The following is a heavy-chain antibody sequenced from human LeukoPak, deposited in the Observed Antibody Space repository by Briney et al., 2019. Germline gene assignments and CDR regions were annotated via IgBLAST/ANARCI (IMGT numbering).Heavy chain of an antibody. CDR2: ISWNSGSI. CDR3: AKGQSYYDSSGYTPGVDY. CDR1: GFTFDDYA. V-gene: IGHV3-9*01. D-gene: IGHD3-22*01. J-gene: IGHJ4*02. Sequence: GRSLRLSCAASGFTFDDYAMHWVRQAPGKGLEWVSGISWNSGSIGYADSVKGRFTISRDNAKNSLYLQMNSLRAEDTALYYCAKGQSYYDSSGYTPGVDYWGQGPWSPSPQ.